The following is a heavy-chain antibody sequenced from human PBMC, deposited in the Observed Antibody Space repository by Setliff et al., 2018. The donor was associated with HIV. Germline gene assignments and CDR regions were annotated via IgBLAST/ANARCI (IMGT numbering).Heavy chain of an antibody. D-gene: IGHD7-27*01. J-gene: IGHJ4*02. CDR3: ASPYENNSGPDY. Sequence: GASVKVSCKASGYTFTGYYMHWVRQAPGQGLEWMGWINPNNGDTNYEQRFQGRVTMTRDTSITTVYMVLNRLTPGDTAVYYCASPYENNSGPDYWGQGTPVTVSS. V-gene: IGHV1-2*02. CDR2: INPNNGDT. CDR1: GYTFTGYY.